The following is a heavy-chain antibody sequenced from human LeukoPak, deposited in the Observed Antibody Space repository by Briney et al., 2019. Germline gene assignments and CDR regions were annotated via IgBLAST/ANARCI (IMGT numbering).Heavy chain of an antibody. Sequence: GGSLRLSCAASGFTFSSYAMSWVRQAPGKGLEWVSAISGGGGSTYYADFVKGRFTLSRDNSKNTLYLQMNSLRAEDTAVYYCAKDGHSSSFDYWGQGTLVTVSS. D-gene: IGHD4-4*01. J-gene: IGHJ4*02. V-gene: IGHV3-23*01. CDR3: AKDGHSSSFDY. CDR2: ISGGGGST. CDR1: GFTFSSYA.